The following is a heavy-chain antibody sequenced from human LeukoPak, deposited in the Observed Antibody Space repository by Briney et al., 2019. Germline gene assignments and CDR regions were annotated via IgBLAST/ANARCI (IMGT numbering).Heavy chain of an antibody. D-gene: IGHD3-22*01. V-gene: IGHV3-23*01. CDR3: SKDPAFSGWEGDC. J-gene: IGHJ4*02. CDR1: GFTFSSYA. Sequence: GGSLRLSCAASGFTFSSYAMNWVRQAPGKGLEWVSSISGSGSSTYYADSGKGRFTISRDNSKNPLYLQMNSRKAEDTAVSYCSKDPAFSGWEGDCWGQGTLVTVSS. CDR2: ISGSGSST.